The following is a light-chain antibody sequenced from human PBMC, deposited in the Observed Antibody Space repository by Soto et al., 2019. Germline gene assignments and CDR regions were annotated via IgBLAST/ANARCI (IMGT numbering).Light chain of an antibody. V-gene: IGLV2-14*01. CDR2: EVS. Sequence: HSALTQPASVSGSPGQSITISCTGTSSDIGGYKYVSWYQQHPGKVPKLLIYEVSYRPSGVSNRFSGSKSGNTASLTISGLQAEDEADYYCSSHTTSNTLLFGGGTKVTVL. J-gene: IGLJ2*01. CDR3: SSHTTSNTLL. CDR1: SSDIGGYKY.